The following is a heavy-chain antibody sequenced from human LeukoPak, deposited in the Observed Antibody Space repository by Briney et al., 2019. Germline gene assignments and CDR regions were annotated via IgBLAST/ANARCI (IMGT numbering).Heavy chain of an antibody. V-gene: IGHV1-69*04. CDR1: VGTFSSYA. Sequence: SVKVSCKASVGTFSSYAISWVRQAPGQGLEWMGRIIPIFGIANYAQKFQGRVTITADKSTSTAYMELSSLGSEDTAVYYCAREPERESFDYWGQGTLVTVSS. J-gene: IGHJ4*02. CDR3: AREPERESFDY. CDR2: IIPIFGIA. D-gene: IGHD1-26*01.